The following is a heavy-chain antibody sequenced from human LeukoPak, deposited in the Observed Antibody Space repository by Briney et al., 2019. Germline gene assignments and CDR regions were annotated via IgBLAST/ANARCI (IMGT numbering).Heavy chain of an antibody. J-gene: IGHJ5*02. Sequence: ASVKVSCKASGYTFTGYYMHWVRQAPGQGLEWMGWINPNSGGTNYAQKFQGRVTMTRDTSISTAYMELSRLRSDDTAVYYCARAYWNDGGLDPWGQGTLVTVSS. D-gene: IGHD1-1*01. CDR2: INPNSGGT. CDR3: ARAYWNDGGLDP. CDR1: GYTFTGYY. V-gene: IGHV1-2*02.